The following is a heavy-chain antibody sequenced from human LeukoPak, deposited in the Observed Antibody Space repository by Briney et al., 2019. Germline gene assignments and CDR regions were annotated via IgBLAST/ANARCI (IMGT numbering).Heavy chain of an antibody. CDR2: MNPNSGNT. V-gene: IGHV1-8*01. Sequence: ASVKVSCKASGYTFTSYDINWVRQATGQGLEWMGWMNPNSGNTGYAQKFQGRVTMTRNTSISTAYMELSSLRSEDTAVYYRARNHYVWGRYPGDYWGQGTLVTVSS. J-gene: IGHJ4*02. CDR3: ARNHYVWGRYPGDY. D-gene: IGHD3-16*02. CDR1: GYTFTSYD.